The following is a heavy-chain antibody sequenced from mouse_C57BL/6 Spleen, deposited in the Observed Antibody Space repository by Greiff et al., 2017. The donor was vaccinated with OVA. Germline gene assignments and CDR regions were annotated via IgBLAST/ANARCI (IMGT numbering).Heavy chain of an antibody. CDR1: GYSITSGYY. CDR2: ISYDGSN. D-gene: IGHD2-4*01. V-gene: IGHV3-6*01. CDR3: AREGDDYGGFDY. J-gene: IGHJ2*01. Sequence: VQLKESGPGLVKPSQSLSLTCSVTGYSITSGYYWNWIRQFPGNKLEWMGYISYDGSNNYNPSLKNRISITRDTSKNQFFLKLNSVTTEDTATYYCAREGDDYGGFDYWGQGTTLTVSS.